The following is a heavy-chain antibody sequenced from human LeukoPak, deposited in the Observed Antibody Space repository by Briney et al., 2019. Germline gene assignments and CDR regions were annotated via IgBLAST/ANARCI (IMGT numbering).Heavy chain of an antibody. J-gene: IGHJ6*02. V-gene: IGHV1-18*01. CDR1: GYIFINYG. CDR2: ISADNGNT. D-gene: IGHD3-16*01. CDR3: ARVIPQGPYYYHGMDV. Sequence: ASVKVSCKASGYIFINYGIIWVRQAPGQGLEWMGWISADNGNTNYAQKLQDRVTMTTDTSTSTAYMELRSLRSDDTALYYCARVIPQGPYYYHGMDVWGQGTTVTVSS.